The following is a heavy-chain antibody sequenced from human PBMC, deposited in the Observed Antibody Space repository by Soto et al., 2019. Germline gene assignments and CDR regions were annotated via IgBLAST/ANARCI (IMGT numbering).Heavy chain of an antibody. J-gene: IGHJ4*02. V-gene: IGHV1-3*01. Sequence: QVQLVQSGAEVKKPGASVRVSCQASGYTFTAYAMDWVRQTPGQRLVWVGWINVGSGDTEYSQQFQGRVNITRDTSARTLYMELSSLRSEDTAVYYCARDVDTSMRAPLACWGQGSLVTVSS. CDR3: ARDVDTSMRAPLAC. CDR1: GYTFTAYA. D-gene: IGHD5-18*01. CDR2: INVGSGDT.